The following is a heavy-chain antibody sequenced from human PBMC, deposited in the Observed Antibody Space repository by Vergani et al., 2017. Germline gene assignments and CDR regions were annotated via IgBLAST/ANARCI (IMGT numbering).Heavy chain of an antibody. CDR3: AGDHSTWGKYYYYYGMDV. V-gene: IGHV3-74*01. J-gene: IGHJ6*02. CDR1: GFTFSSYW. D-gene: IGHD2/OR15-2a*01. CDR2: INSDGSST. Sequence: EVQLVESGGGLVQPGGSLRLSCAASGFTFSSYWMHWVRQAPGKGLVWVSRINSDGSSTSYADSVKGRFTISRDNAKNTLYLQMNSLRAEDTAVYYCAGDHSTWGKYYYYYGMDVWGQGTTVTVSS.